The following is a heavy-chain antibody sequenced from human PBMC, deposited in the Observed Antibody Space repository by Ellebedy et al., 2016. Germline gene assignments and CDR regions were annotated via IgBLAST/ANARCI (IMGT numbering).Heavy chain of an antibody. J-gene: IGHJ5*02. Sequence: VSVKVSCKASGYTFATYAINWVRQAPGQGLEWMGWINTNTGDASYAPGFTGRLVFSLDASVTTAFLQIESLKPEDTAVYFCARDRPTRRFDHWGQGTRVTVSS. CDR1: GYTFATYA. V-gene: IGHV7-4-1*01. D-gene: IGHD4-11*01. CDR2: INTNTGDA. CDR3: ARDRPTRRFDH.